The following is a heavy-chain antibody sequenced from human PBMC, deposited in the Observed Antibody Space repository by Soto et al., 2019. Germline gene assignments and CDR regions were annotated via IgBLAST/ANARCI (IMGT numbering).Heavy chain of an antibody. D-gene: IGHD1-1*01. CDR2: IYYSGST. Sequence: PSETLSLPYTVSGTSMSSCEYLGRCLRPPPGKGLEWIGYIYYSGSTYYNPSLKSRVTISVDTSKNQFSLKLSSVTAADTAVYYCARHYNMTLGSQYLDSRGPGTPVTVSS. J-gene: IGHJ4*02. V-gene: IGHV4-31*03. CDR1: GTSMSSCEYL. CDR3: ARHYNMTLGSQYLDS.